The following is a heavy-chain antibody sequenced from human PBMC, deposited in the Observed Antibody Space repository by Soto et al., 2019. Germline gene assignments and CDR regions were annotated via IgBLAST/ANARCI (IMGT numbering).Heavy chain of an antibody. J-gene: IGHJ5*02. CDR1: GFAFSTYA. Sequence: EVVLLESGGGLAQPGGSLRLSCAASGFAFSTYAMSWVRQAPGKGLEWVSTLSGSGGKTYYADSVKGRFTISRDNSKNSLFLQMNSLRAEDTAIYYCVSSKYQLLSNYFDPWGQGTLVTVSS. CDR3: VSSKYQLLSNYFDP. D-gene: IGHD2-2*01. CDR2: LSGSGGKT. V-gene: IGHV3-23*01.